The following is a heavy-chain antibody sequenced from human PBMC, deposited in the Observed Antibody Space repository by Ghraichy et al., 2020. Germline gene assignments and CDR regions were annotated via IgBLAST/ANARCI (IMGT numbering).Heavy chain of an antibody. J-gene: IGHJ4*02. CDR3: ARDARSYDTYYFDY. D-gene: IGHD3-22*01. V-gene: IGHV3-30*04. CDR1: GFTFSSYA. Sequence: GGSLRLSCAASGFTFSSYAMHWVRQAPGKGLEWVAVISYDGSNKYYADSVKGRFTISRDNSKNTLYLQMNSLRAEDTAVYYCARDARSYDTYYFDYWGQGTLVTVSS. CDR2: ISYDGSNK.